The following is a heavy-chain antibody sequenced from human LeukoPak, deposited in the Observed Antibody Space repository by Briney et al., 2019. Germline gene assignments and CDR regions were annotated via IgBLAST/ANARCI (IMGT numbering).Heavy chain of an antibody. CDR1: GFTFSSYS. V-gene: IGHV3-21*01. CDR3: ARVSDYYDSSGYYYQGDFDY. Sequence: GGSLRLSCAASGFTFSSYSMNWVRQAPGKGLEWVSSISSSSSYIYYADSVKGRFTISRDNAKNSLYLQMNSLRAEDTAVYYCARVSDYYDSSGYYYQGDFDYWGQGTLVTVSS. CDR2: ISSSSSYI. J-gene: IGHJ4*02. D-gene: IGHD3-22*01.